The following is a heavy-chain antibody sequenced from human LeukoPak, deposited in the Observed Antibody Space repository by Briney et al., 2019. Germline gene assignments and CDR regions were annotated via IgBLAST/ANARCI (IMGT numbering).Heavy chain of an antibody. Sequence: PGGSLRLSCEASGFTFDDYDMRWVRQAPGKGLEWVSGINWNGGSTGYADSVKGRFTISRDNAKNSLYLQMNSLRAEDTALYYCATEIITLGMGAFDIWGQGTVVTVS. CDR3: ATEIITLGMGAFDI. V-gene: IGHV3-20*04. J-gene: IGHJ3*02. CDR2: INWNGGST. D-gene: IGHD3-22*01. CDR1: GFTFDDYD.